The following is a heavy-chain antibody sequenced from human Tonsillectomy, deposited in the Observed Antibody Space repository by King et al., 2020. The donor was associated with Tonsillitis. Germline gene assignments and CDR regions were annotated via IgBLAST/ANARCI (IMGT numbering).Heavy chain of an antibody. J-gene: IGHJ4*02. Sequence: QLVQSGGGLVQPGGSLRLSCEASGFTFSSYAMSWVRQAPGKGLEWVSAINRSGSNTYYADSVKGRFNISRDNSKDTRYLQMNSLRADDTAKYYCGYGEYSYGYGYWGQGTLVTVSS. D-gene: IGHD5-18*01. CDR2: INRSGSNT. CDR3: GYGEYSYGYGY. CDR1: GFTFSSYA. V-gene: IGHV3-23*04.